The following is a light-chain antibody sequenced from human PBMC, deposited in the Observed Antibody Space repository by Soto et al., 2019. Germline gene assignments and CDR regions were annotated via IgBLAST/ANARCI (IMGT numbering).Light chain of an antibody. V-gene: IGLV2-8*01. CDR3: SSYAGSTPYV. Sequence: QSVLTQPPSASGSPGQSVTISCTGTSSDVGGYYFVSWYQQHPGKSLKLMFFEFSKRPSGVLFRFSGSKSGNTASLTVFGLQAEDEADYYCSSYAGSTPYVFGTGTKVTVL. CDR2: EFS. CDR1: SSDVGGYYF. J-gene: IGLJ1*01.